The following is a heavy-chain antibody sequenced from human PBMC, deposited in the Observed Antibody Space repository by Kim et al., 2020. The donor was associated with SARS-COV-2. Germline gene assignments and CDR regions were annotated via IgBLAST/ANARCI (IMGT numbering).Heavy chain of an antibody. CDR1: GFTFSSYA. CDR3: AKEDSNNWSFFDY. Sequence: GGSLRLSCAASGFTFSSYAMSWVRQAPGKGPEWVSLVSGSGGSTYYADSVKGRFAISRDNSKKTLYLQMNSLRAEDTALYYCAKEDSNNWSFFDYWGQGTLVTVSS. CDR2: VSGSGGST. V-gene: IGHV3-23*01. D-gene: IGHD6-13*01. J-gene: IGHJ4*02.